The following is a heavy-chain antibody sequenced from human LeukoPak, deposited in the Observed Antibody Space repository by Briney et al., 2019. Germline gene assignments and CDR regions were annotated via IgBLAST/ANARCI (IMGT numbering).Heavy chain of an antibody. J-gene: IGHJ5*02. Sequence: PSETLSLTCTVSGGSISSYYWSWIRQPAGKGLEWIGRIYTSGSTNYNPSLKSRVTMSVDTSKNQFSLKLSSVTAADTAVYYCARAPNRYSGSYYWFDPWGQGTLVTVSS. V-gene: IGHV4-4*07. D-gene: IGHD1-26*01. CDR2: IYTSGST. CDR3: ARAPNRYSGSYYWFDP. CDR1: GGSISSYY.